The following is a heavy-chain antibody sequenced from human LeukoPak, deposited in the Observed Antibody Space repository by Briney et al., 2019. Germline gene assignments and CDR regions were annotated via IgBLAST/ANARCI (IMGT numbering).Heavy chain of an antibody. CDR2: NYYSGST. CDR1: GGSISTYY. CDR3: ARVFKGLVGVFDY. D-gene: IGHD6-19*01. Sequence: PSETLSLTCTVSGGSISTYYWSWIRQPPGKGLEWIGYNYYSGSTNYNPSLKSRVTISVDTSKNQFSLKLSSVTAADTAVYYCARVFKGLVGVFDYWGQGTLVTVSS. V-gene: IGHV4-59*01. J-gene: IGHJ4*02.